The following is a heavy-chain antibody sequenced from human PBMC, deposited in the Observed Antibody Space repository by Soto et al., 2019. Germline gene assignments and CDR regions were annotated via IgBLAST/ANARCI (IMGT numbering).Heavy chain of an antibody. CDR2: IYYSGST. J-gene: IGHJ5*02. CDR1: GGSISSGGYY. D-gene: IGHD2-2*02. Sequence: QVQLQESGPGLVMPSQTLSLTCTVSGGSISSGGYYWSWIRQHPGKGLEWIGYIYYSGSTYYNPSLKSRVIISVDTSKNQFSLKLSSVTAADTAVYYCAITTTCCYTPGDRWGQGTLVTVSS. CDR3: AITTTCCYTPGDR. V-gene: IGHV4-31*03.